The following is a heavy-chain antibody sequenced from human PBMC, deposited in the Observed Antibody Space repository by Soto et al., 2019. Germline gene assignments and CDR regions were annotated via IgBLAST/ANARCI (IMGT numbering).Heavy chain of an antibody. D-gene: IGHD1-26*01. Sequence: PSETLSLTCNVSGGPINSPDYYWSWIRQSPGKGLEWIGYLYFNGGTQYNPSLRSRVTMSLDTSKNHFSLRLRSVTAADTAVYYCARVRSWASYFDYWGQGTLVTVSS. CDR2: LYFNGGT. J-gene: IGHJ4*02. CDR3: ARVRSWASYFDY. CDR1: GGPINSPDYY. V-gene: IGHV4-30-4*01.